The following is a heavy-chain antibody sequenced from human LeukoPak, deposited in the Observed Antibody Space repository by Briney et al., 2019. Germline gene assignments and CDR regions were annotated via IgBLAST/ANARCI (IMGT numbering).Heavy chain of an antibody. D-gene: IGHD3-22*01. Sequence: GGCLRLSCAASGFTVSSNYVSWVRQAPGKGLEWVSVILSGGRTYYADSVKGRFTFFRDNSKNTLSLQMNSLRAEDTALYYCARVSYYYDSSGSLGYYFDYWGQGTLVTVSS. J-gene: IGHJ4*02. CDR2: ILSGGRT. V-gene: IGHV3-66*01. CDR1: GFTVSSNY. CDR3: ARVSYYYDSSGSLGYYFDY.